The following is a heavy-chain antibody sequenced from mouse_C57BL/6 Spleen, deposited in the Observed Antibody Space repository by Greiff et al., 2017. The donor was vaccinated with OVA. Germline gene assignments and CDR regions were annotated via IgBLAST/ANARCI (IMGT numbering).Heavy chain of an antibody. CDR2: IHPNSGST. V-gene: IGHV1-64*01. D-gene: IGHD5-1*01. J-gene: IGHJ1*03. CDR1: GYTFTSYW. CDR3: ARGSNWYFDV. Sequence: QVHVKQPGAELVKPGASVKLSCKASGYTFTSYWMHWVKQRPGQGLEWVGLIHPNSGSTNYNEKFKSKATLTVDKSASTAYMQLSSLTSEDSAVYYCARGSNWYFDVWGTGTTVTVSS.